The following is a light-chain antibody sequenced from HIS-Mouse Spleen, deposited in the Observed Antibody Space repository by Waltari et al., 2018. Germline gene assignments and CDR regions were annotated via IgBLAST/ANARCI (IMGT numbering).Light chain of an antibody. J-gene: IGLJ2*01. V-gene: IGLV2-11*01. CDR3: CSYAGSYTLV. CDR1: SSDVGGYNY. Sequence: QSALTQPRSVSGSPGQSVTMSCTGTSSDVGGYNYVSWYQQHPGKAPKLMIYDVSKWPSGVPDRFSGSKSGNTASLTISGLQAEDEADYYCCSYAGSYTLVFGGGTKLTVL. CDR2: DVS.